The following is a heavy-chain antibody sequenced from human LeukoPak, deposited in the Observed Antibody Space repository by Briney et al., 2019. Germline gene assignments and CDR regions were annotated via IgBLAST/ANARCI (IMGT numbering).Heavy chain of an antibody. CDR2: THPGDSDT. Sequence: KHGESLKISCKGSGYNFAQYRIGWVRQMPGKGLEWMGITHPGDSDTIYSPSFQGQATMSADKSISTAYLQWSSLKASDTAMYYCARLWGGIVAADDAFDIWGQGTMVTVSS. CDR1: GYNFAQYR. V-gene: IGHV5-51*01. J-gene: IGHJ3*02. D-gene: IGHD1-26*01. CDR3: ARLWGGIVAADDAFDI.